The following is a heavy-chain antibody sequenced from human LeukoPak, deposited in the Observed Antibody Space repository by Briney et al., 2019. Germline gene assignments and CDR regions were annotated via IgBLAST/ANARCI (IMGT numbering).Heavy chain of an antibody. CDR1: GFTFGKYW. Sequence: PGTSLRLSCVASGFTFGKYWMSWVRQAPGKGLEWVANIKLDGSEKNYVDSVKGRFTISRDNTKNSLYLQMNSLRAEDTAVFYCARDQYDTWSRRGNFDSWGQGTLVIVSS. CDR3: ARDQYDTWSRRGNFDS. V-gene: IGHV3-7*03. D-gene: IGHD3-3*01. CDR2: IKLDGSEK. J-gene: IGHJ4*02.